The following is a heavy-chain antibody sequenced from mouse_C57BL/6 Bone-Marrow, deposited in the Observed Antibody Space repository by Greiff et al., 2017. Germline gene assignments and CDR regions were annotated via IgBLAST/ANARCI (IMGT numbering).Heavy chain of an antibody. J-gene: IGHJ3*01. Sequence: QVQLQQPGAELVRPGTSVKLSCKASGYTFTSYWMHWVKQRPGQGLAWIGVIDPSDSYTNYNQKFKGKATLTVDTSSSTAYMQLSSLTSEDSAVYYCARSHYDYADAWFAYWGQGTLVTVSA. D-gene: IGHD2-4*01. CDR1: GYTFTSYW. V-gene: IGHV1-59*01. CDR2: IDPSDSYT. CDR3: ARSHYDYADAWFAY.